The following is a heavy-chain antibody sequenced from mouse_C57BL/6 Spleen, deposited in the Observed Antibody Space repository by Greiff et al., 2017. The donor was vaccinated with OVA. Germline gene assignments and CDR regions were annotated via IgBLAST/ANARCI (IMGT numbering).Heavy chain of an antibody. Sequence: QVQLQQPGAELVKPGASVKMSCKASGYTFTSYWITWVKQRPGQGLEGIGVIYPGRGSTTYNEKFKSKATLTVDASSSTAYMQLSSLTSEDSAVYYCARWDEGSDYWGQGTPLTVSA. D-gene: IGHD3-3*01. J-gene: IGHJ2*01. CDR1: GYTFTSYW. V-gene: IGHV1-55*01. CDR3: ARWDEGSDY. CDR2: IYPGRGST.